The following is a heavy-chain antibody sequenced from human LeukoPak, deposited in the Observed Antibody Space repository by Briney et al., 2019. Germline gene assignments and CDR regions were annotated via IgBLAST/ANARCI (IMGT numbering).Heavy chain of an antibody. J-gene: IGHJ4*02. D-gene: IGHD2-15*01. V-gene: IGHV4-34*01. Sequence: SETLSLTCAVYGGSFSGYYWSWIRQPPGKGLEWIGEINHSGSTNYNPSLKSRVTISVDPSKNQFSLKLSSVTAADTAVYYCARGYSPVVVVAATVYFDYWGQGTLVTVSS. CDR3: ARGYSPVVVVAATVYFDY. CDR2: INHSGST. CDR1: GGSFSGYY.